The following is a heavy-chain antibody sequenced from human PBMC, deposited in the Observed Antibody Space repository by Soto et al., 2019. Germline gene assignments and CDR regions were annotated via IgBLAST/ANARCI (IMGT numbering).Heavy chain of an antibody. CDR3: VRGLRYSGMDV. J-gene: IGHJ6*02. V-gene: IGHV4-34*01. CDR2: IDHSGST. D-gene: IGHD2-15*01. Sequence: WTWIRPPPGRGLEGIGEIDHSGSTNYNPSLESRVTISIDTAKNRFSLNVTSVTAADTAVYYCVRGLRYSGMDVWGQGTTVTVS.